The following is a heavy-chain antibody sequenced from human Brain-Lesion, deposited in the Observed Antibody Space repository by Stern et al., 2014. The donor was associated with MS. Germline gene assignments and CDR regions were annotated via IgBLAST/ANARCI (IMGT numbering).Heavy chain of an antibody. J-gene: IGHJ6*02. CDR3: AKDIYDSSGFYYGAYYYGLDV. CDR2: ISSNSGSI. CDR1: GFTFDNYA. D-gene: IGHD3-22*01. V-gene: IGHV3-9*01. Sequence: EVQLEESGGGLVQPGRSLRLSCAASGFTFDNYAMHWVRQAPGKGLEWVSVISSNSGSIGYADSVKGRFTISRDNAKNFLYLQMNSLRPEDTALYYCAKDIYDSSGFYYGAYYYGLDVWGQGTTVTVSS.